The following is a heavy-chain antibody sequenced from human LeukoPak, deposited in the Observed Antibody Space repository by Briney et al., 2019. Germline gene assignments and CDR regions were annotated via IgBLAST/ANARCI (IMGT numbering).Heavy chain of an antibody. D-gene: IGHD4-17*01. Sequence: KPSQTLSLTCTVSGGSISSGGYYWSWIRQHPGKGLEWIGYIYYSGSTYYNPSLKSRVTISVDTSKNQLSLKLSSVTAADTAVYYCARCGKDGDYVQNWGQGTLVTVSS. V-gene: IGHV4-31*03. CDR2: IYYSGST. J-gene: IGHJ4*02. CDR1: GGSISSGGYY. CDR3: ARCGKDGDYVQN.